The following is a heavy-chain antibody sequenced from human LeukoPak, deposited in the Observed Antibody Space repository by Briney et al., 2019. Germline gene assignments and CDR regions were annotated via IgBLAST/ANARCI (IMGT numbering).Heavy chain of an antibody. D-gene: IGHD4-11*01. CDR2: IYTSGST. Sequence: PSETLSHTCTVSGGSINNYFWSWIRQPAGKGLEWIGRIYTSGSTNYNPSLKSPVTMSIDTSKNQFSLKVTSVTDADTAVYYCARDPYNNSPFDYWGQGILVTVSS. CDR3: ARDPYNNSPFDY. J-gene: IGHJ4*02. CDR1: GGSINNYF. V-gene: IGHV4-4*07.